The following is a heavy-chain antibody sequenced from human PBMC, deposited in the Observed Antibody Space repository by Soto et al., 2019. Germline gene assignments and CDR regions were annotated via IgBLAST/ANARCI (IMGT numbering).Heavy chain of an antibody. CDR1: GGSISSYY. Sequence: SETLSLTCTVSGGSISSYYWSWIRQPPGKGLEWIGYIYYSGSTNYNPSLKSRVTISVDTSKNQFSLKLSSVTAADTAVYYCARHPGDYSIDYWGQGTLVTVSS. CDR2: IYYSGST. V-gene: IGHV4-59*08. J-gene: IGHJ4*02. CDR3: ARHPGDYSIDY. D-gene: IGHD4-17*01.